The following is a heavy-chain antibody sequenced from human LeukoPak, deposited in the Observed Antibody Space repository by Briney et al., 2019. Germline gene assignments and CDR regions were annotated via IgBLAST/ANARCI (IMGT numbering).Heavy chain of an antibody. CDR2: IYPGDSDT. J-gene: IGHJ4*02. CDR3: ARHNGVLSYPDY. D-gene: IGHD3-10*01. Sequence: GESLKISCKGSGYSLTSYWIGWVRPMPREGLEWMGIIYPGDSDTRYSPSFQGQVTISADKSISTAYLQWSSLKASDTAMYYCARHNGVLSYPDYWGQGTLVTVSS. CDR1: GYSLTSYW. V-gene: IGHV5-51*01.